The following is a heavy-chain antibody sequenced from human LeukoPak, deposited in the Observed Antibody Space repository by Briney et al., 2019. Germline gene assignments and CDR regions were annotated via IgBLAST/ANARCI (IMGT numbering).Heavy chain of an antibody. J-gene: IGHJ4*02. D-gene: IGHD3-10*01. CDR3: ARVLWFGELLYRIFDY. CDR1: GYTFTSYG. CDR2: ISAYNGNT. V-gene: IGHV1-18*01. Sequence: ASVTVSFKASGYTFTSYGISWVRQAPGQGLEWMGWISAYNGNTNYAQKLQGRVTMTTDTSTSTAYMELRSLRSDDTAVYYCARVLWFGELLYRIFDYWGQGTLVTVSS.